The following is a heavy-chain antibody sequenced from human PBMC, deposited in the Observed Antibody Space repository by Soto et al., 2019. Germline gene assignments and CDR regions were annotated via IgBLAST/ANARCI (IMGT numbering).Heavy chain of an antibody. Sequence: PGGSLRLSCAASGFTFRSFTMNWVRQAPGKGLEWVASISSTTNYIYYGESLKGRLTISRDNAKNSMYLQMNTLRAEDTAVYYCARESEDLSSNLDYWGQGTLVTVYS. V-gene: IGHV3-21*06. J-gene: IGHJ4*02. CDR2: ISSTTNYI. CDR3: ARESEDLSSNLDY. CDR1: GFTFRSFT.